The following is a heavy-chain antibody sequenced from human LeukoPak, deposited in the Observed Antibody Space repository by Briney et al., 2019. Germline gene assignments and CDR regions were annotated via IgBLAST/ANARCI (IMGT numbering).Heavy chain of an antibody. V-gene: IGHV3-23*01. CDR1: GYTLSSYG. CDR2: IDYDGGSG. D-gene: IGHD6-19*01. Sequence: PGGSLRLFCTVSGYTLSSYGMSWIRQAPGKGLEWVSSIDYDGGSGHYADSVKGRFTISRDNSNNTLFLHLNSLRGEDTAVYYCTRNSGWYGLSWGQGTLVTVSS. CDR3: TRNSGWYGLS. J-gene: IGHJ1*01.